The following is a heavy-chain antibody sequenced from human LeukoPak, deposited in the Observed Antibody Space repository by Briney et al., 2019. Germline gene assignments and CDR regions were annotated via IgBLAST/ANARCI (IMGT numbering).Heavy chain of an antibody. CDR1: GFTFDDYA. CDR3: AKDACSSTSCLLGDGWFDP. V-gene: IGHV3-43D*04. CDR2: ISWDGGST. J-gene: IGHJ5*02. D-gene: IGHD2-2*01. Sequence: GGSLRLSCAASGFTFDDYAMHWVRQAPGKGLDWVSLISWDGGSTYYADSVKGRFTISRDNSKNSLYLQMNSLRAEDTALYYCAKDACSSTSCLLGDGWFDPWGQGTLVTVSS.